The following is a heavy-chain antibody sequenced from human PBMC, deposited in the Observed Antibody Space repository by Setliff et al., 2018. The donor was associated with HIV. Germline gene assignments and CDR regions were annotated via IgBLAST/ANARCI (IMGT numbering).Heavy chain of an antibody. V-gene: IGHV4-59*02. D-gene: IGHD3-22*01. J-gene: IGHJ4*02. CDR3: ARLGDYDSSGYSWFDY. CDR1: SGSVNNYW. CDR2: IYYSGST. Sequence: SETLSLTCNVSSGSVNNYWWTWIRQPPGKGLEWIGYIYYSGSTYYNPSLKSQVTISVDTSKNQFSLMLSSVTAADTAVYYCARLGDYDSSGYSWFDYWGQGTLVT.